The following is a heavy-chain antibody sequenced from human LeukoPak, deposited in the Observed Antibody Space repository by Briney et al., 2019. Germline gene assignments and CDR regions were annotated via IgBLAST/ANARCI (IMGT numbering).Heavy chain of an antibody. CDR2: IIPIFGTA. Sequence: SVKVSCKASGGTFSSYAISWVRQAPGQGLEWMGGIIPIFGTANYAQKFQGRVTITADESTSTAYMELSSLRSEDTAVYYCARGVSRDIVATCPHYYYYGMDVWGQGTTVTVSS. CDR1: GGTFSSYA. D-gene: IGHD5-12*01. J-gene: IGHJ6*02. CDR3: ARGVSRDIVATCPHYYYYGMDV. V-gene: IGHV1-69*01.